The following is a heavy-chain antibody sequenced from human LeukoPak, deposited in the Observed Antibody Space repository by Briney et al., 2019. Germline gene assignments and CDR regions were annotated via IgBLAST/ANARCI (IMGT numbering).Heavy chain of an antibody. CDR2: ISSSSSTI. CDR1: GFTFSSYS. J-gene: IGHJ4*02. CDR3: ARGRVGIAAAGTDY. V-gene: IGHV3-48*04. Sequence: GGSLRLSCAASGFTFSSYSMNWVRQAPGKGLEWVSYISSSSSTIYYADSVKGRFTISRDNAKNSLYLQMNSLRAEDTAVYYCARGRVGIAAAGTDYWGQGTLVTVSS. D-gene: IGHD6-13*01.